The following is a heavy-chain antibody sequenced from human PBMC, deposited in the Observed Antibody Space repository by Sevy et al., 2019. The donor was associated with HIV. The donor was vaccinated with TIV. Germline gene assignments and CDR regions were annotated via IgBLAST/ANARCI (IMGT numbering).Heavy chain of an antibody. D-gene: IGHD2-2*01. CDR3: ARGDIVVVPAAKQPYYYYGMDV. V-gene: IGHV1-69*13. CDR2: IIPIFGTA. CDR1: GDTFSSYA. Sequence: ASVKVSCKASGDTFSSYAISWVRQAPGQGLEWMGGIIPIFGTANYAQKFQGRVTITADESTSTAYMELSSLRSEDTAVYYCARGDIVVVPAAKQPYYYYGMDVWGQGTTVTISS. J-gene: IGHJ6*02.